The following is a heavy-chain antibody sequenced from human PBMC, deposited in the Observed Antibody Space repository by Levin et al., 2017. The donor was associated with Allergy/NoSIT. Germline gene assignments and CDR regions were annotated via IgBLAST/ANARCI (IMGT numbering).Heavy chain of an antibody. Sequence: GESLKISCAASGFTFNTYAMSWVRQAPGKGLECVSGISGSGGSTDYADSVKGRFTISRDNSKNTLYLQMNSLRAEDTAVYYCAKLGATLGGLGYWGQGTLVTVSS. CDR1: GFTFNTYA. CDR3: AKLGATLGGLGY. D-gene: IGHD3-16*01. CDR2: ISGSGGST. V-gene: IGHV3-23*01. J-gene: IGHJ4*02.